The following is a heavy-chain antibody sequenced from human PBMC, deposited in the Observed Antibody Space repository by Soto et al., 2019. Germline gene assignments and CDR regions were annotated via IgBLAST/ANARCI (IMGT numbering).Heavy chain of an antibody. D-gene: IGHD1-26*01. Sequence: SETLSLTCAVSGYSISSGYYWGCIRQPPGKGLEWIGSIYHSGSTYYNPSLKSRVTISVDTSKNQFSLKLSSVTAADTAVYYCARIEKEVGAPGVVYYYYGMDVWGQGTTVTVSS. CDR1: GYSISSGYY. V-gene: IGHV4-38-2*01. CDR2: IYHSGST. CDR3: ARIEKEVGAPGVVYYYYGMDV. J-gene: IGHJ6*02.